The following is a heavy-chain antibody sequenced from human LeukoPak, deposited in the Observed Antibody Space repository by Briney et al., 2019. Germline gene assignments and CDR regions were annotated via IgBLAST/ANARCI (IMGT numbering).Heavy chain of an antibody. D-gene: IGHD6-13*01. Sequence: SETLSLTCTVSGGSISSYYWSWIRQPPGKGLEWIGYIYYSGSTNYNPSLKSRVTISVDTSKNQFSLKVSSVTAADTAVYYCARGGGYSSSWYVYYYMDVWGKGTTVTVSS. V-gene: IGHV4-59*01. CDR2: IYYSGST. CDR1: GGSISSYY. CDR3: ARGGGYSSSWYVYYYMDV. J-gene: IGHJ6*03.